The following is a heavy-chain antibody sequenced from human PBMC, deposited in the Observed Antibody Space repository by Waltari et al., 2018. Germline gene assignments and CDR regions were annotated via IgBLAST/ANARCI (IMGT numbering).Heavy chain of an antibody. CDR3: ARDRSGTINSFDP. Sequence: QLQLQESVPRLVKPAETLSLTCTVSGDSVSSGPYFCAWIRQPPGKGLEWLGSMFYSGTTYHNSSLKSRVTISVDTSKNQVSLQLKSVTAADTAVYFCARDRSGTINSFDPWGRGTLVTVSS. CDR1: GDSVSSGPYF. CDR2: MFYSGTT. D-gene: IGHD1-26*01. V-gene: IGHV4-39*07. J-gene: IGHJ5*02.